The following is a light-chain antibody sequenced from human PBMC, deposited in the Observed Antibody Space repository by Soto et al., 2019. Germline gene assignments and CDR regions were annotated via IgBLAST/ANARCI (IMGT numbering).Light chain of an antibody. J-gene: IGKJ5*01. CDR3: QQYYGLPPLT. CDR2: HAS. Sequence: DIQMTQSPSSLSASIGDRVTITFQASQNITKNLSWYQQKPXKAPNLXXYHASKLAKGVTSRFSGSGSCTNFSFSITSLQSEDLSKYVGQQYYGLPPLTFGQGTRLEIK. CDR1: QNITKN. V-gene: IGKV1-33*01.